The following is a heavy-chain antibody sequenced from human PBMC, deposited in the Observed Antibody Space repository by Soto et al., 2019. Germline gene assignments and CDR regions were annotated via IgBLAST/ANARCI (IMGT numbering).Heavy chain of an antibody. CDR2: IDSDGSST. Sequence: EVQLVESGGGLVQPGGSLRVSCAASGFTFGSCWMNWVRQAPGKGLVWVSRIDSDGSSTTYADSVKGRFTTSRDNAKNTLYLQMSSLRVEDMAVYYCARGRPYGMDVWGQGTTVTVSS. CDR1: GFTFGSCW. CDR3: ARGRPYGMDV. J-gene: IGHJ6*02. V-gene: IGHV3-74*01.